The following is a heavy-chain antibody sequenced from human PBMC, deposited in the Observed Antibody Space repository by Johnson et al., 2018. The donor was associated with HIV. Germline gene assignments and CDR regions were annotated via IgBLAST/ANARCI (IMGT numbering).Heavy chain of an antibody. D-gene: IGHD3-10*02. J-gene: IGHJ3*02. CDR3: ARDVRGDGTYPPDAFDI. CDR2: INQDGSEN. CDR1: GFTFGIYW. Sequence: VQLVESGGGLVQSGGSLGLSCAATGFTFGIYWIAWVRQAPGKGLEWVANINQDGSENYYVDSVKGRFTISRDNAKGALYLQVHRLRVEDTAVYYCARDVRGDGTYPPDAFDIWGQGTMVTVSS. V-gene: IGHV3-7*05.